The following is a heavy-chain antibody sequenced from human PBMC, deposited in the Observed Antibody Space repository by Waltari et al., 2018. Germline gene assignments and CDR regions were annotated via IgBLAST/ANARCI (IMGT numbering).Heavy chain of an antibody. D-gene: IGHD5-18*01. Sequence: EVHLVESGGGLVQPGGSLRLSWEASGFTFSGFWMGWVRQAPGEGLEWLANINPEGSGKYYVDSVKGRFTASRDNTRNSLYLQMYSLRGEDTAVYYCARITKDTTMVPTNWYFDLWGRGTLVTVSS. V-gene: IGHV3-7*01. CDR3: ARITKDTTMVPTNWYFDL. J-gene: IGHJ2*01. CDR1: GFTFSGFW. CDR2: INPEGSGK.